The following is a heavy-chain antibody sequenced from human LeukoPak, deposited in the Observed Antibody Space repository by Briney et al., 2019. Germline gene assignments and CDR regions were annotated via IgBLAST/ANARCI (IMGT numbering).Heavy chain of an antibody. CDR2: IIPILGIA. J-gene: IGHJ4*02. CDR1: GGTFSNYA. Sequence: ASVKVSCKASGGTFSNYAISWVRQAPGQGLEWMGRIIPILGIANYAQKFQGRVTITADKSTSTAYMELSSLRSEDTAVYYCARDPYYYDSSGYYSDYWGQGTLVTVSS. D-gene: IGHD3-22*01. CDR3: ARDPYYYDSSGYYSDY. V-gene: IGHV1-69*04.